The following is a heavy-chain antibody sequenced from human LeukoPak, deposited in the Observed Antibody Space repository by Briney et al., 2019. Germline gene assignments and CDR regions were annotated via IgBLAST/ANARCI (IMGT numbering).Heavy chain of an antibody. CDR2: IYSGGST. CDR3: ARGLYYFDTSGYLYY. CDR1: GFTVSSNH. V-gene: IGHV3-53*01. D-gene: IGHD3-22*01. Sequence: GGSLRLSCAASGFTVSSNHMSWVRQAPGKGLEWVSAIYSGGSTYYADSVKGRFTISRDNSKNTLYLQMNSLRAEDTAVYYCARGLYYFDTSGYLYYWGQGTLVTVSS. J-gene: IGHJ4*02.